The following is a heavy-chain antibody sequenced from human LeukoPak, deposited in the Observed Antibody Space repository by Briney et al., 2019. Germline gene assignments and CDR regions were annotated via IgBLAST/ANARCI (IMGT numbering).Heavy chain of an antibody. CDR2: IYHSGST. D-gene: IGHD3-22*01. Sequence: SQTLSLTCTVSGGSISSGGYYWSWIRQPPGKGLEWIGYIYHSGSTYYNPSLKSRVTISVDRSKNQFSLKLSSVTAADTAVYYCARLYYYDRSGYYPSGFDHWGQGTLVTVSS. CDR3: ARLYYYDRSGYYPSGFDH. J-gene: IGHJ4*02. V-gene: IGHV4-30-2*02. CDR1: GGSISSGGYY.